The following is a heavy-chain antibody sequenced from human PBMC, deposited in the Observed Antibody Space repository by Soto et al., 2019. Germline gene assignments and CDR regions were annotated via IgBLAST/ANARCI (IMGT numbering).Heavy chain of an antibody. D-gene: IGHD1-26*01. V-gene: IGHV1-69*13. J-gene: IGHJ6*02. CDR2: IIPIFGTA. CDR1: GGTFSSYA. CDR3: ARGEGTLSYYYYGMDV. Sequence: SVKVSCKASGGTFSSYAISWVRQAPGQGLEWMGGIIPIFGTANYAQKFQGRVTITADESTSTAYMELSSLRSEDTAVYYCARGEGTLSYYYYGMDVWGQGTTVTVSS.